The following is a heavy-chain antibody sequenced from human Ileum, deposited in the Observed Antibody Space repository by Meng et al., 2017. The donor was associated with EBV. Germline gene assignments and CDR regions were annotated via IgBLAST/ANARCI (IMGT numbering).Heavy chain of an antibody. CDR3: AKGGGNSAAEYFQH. Sequence: EVQLLESGGGLVQPGGSLSLSCAASGFTFTSYVLRWVRQAPGKGLEWVSTISGSGNTYYADSVKGRFTISRDKSKNTLYLQMNSLRAEDTAVYYCAKGGGNSAAEYFQHWGQGTLVTVAA. J-gene: IGHJ1*01. CDR1: GFTFTSYV. CDR2: ISGSGNT. V-gene: IGHV3-23*01. D-gene: IGHD4-23*01.